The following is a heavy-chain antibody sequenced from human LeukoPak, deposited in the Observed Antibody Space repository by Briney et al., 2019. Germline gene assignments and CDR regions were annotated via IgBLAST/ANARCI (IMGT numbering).Heavy chain of an antibody. D-gene: IGHD3-22*01. CDR2: VSYGGST. J-gene: IGHJ4*02. Sequence: PSETLSLTCIVSGGSISSSNFHWGWIRQPPGTGLEWIASVSYGGSTYYNLSLKSRVTISVDTSKTQFSLKLSSVTAADTAVYFCARLPMGSSGYYYISWGQGTLVTVSS. V-gene: IGHV4-39*01. CDR1: GGSISSSNFH. CDR3: ARLPMGSSGYYYIS.